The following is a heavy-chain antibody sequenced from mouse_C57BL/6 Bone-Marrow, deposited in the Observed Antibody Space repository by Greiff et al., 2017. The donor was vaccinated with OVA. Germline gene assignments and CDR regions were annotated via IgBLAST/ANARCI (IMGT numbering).Heavy chain of an antibody. Sequence: VTVVASVGDLVMPGGSLTLSCAASGFTFSSSCLSCVRPPPDTILSWVATISSGGSYTYYPDSVTGRFTISSDTAKNTLYLQMSSLKSEDTAMYYCARHPDYYGSSYYAMDYWGQGTSVTVSS. CDR3: ARHPDYYGSSYYAMDY. V-gene: IGHV5-6*01. CDR2: ISSGGSYT. D-gene: IGHD1-1*01. J-gene: IGHJ4*01. CDR1: GFTFSSSC.